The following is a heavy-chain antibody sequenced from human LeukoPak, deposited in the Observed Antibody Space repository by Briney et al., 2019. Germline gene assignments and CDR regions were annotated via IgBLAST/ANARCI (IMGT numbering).Heavy chain of an antibody. CDR3: ARDLGSYSTPLHFDY. Sequence: GGSLRLSCAASGFTFSSYWMSWVRQAPGKGLEWVANIKQDGSEKYYVDSVKGRFTISRDNAKNSLYLQMNSLRAEDTAVYYCARDLGSYSTPLHFDYWGQGTLVTVSS. CDR1: GFTFSSYW. V-gene: IGHV3-7*01. CDR2: IKQDGSEK. J-gene: IGHJ4*02. D-gene: IGHD1-26*01.